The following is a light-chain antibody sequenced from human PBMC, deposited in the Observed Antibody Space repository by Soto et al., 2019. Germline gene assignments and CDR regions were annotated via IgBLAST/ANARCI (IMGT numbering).Light chain of an antibody. V-gene: IGLV2-8*01. CDR1: SSDVGGYNY. Sequence: QSVLTQPPSASGSLGQSFTISCTGTSSDVGGYNYVSWYQQHPGKAPKLIIYEVSKRPSGVPDRFSGSKSGNTASLTVSGLQAEDEGDYYCSSYAGSYREFGTGTKVTVL. CDR2: EVS. J-gene: IGLJ1*01. CDR3: SSYAGSYRE.